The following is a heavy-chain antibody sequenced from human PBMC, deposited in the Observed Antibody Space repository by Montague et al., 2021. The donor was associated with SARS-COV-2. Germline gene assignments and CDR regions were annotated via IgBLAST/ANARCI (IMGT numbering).Heavy chain of an antibody. Sequence: SETLSLTCAVYGGSFSGYYWSWIRQHPGKRLEWIGYINYSGSTNYNPSLKSRVTISVDMSRNQFSLKLRSVTAADTAIYYCARPGRAPFHYAMDVWGQGTPVTVSS. CDR2: INYSGST. J-gene: IGHJ6*02. V-gene: IGHV4-59*01. D-gene: IGHD2/OR15-2a*01. CDR3: ARPGRAPFHYAMDV. CDR1: GGSFSGYY.